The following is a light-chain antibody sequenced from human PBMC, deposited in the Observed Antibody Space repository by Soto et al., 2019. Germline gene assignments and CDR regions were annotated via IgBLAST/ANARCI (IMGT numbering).Light chain of an antibody. CDR3: AAWDDSLNALL. Sequence: QLVLTQPPSVSEAPRQRVTISCSGSSSNIGNNAVNWYQHLPGKAPRLLIFLDDLLSSGVSDRFSASKSGTSASLAISGLQSEDEADYYCAAWDDSLNALLFGGGTKLTVL. J-gene: IGLJ2*01. CDR1: SSNIGNNA. CDR2: LDD. V-gene: IGLV1-36*01.